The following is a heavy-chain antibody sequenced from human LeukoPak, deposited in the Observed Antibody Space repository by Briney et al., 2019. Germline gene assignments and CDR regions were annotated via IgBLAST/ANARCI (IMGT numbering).Heavy chain of an antibody. Sequence: SGESLKISCQGSGYSFTNYWIGWVRQMPGKGLEWMGIIYPGDSDTRYSPSFQDQVTISADKSISTAYLQWSSLKASDTAMYYCARQRFTMRAYAGNWFDPWGQGTLVTVSS. V-gene: IGHV5-51*01. CDR1: GYSFTNYW. J-gene: IGHJ5*02. CDR3: ARQRFTMRAYAGNWFDP. D-gene: IGHD3-10*01. CDR2: IYPGDSDT.